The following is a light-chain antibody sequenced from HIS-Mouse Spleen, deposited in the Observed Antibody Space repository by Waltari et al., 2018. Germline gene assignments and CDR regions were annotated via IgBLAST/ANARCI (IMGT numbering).Light chain of an antibody. CDR3: QQRSNWPPFT. J-gene: IGKJ3*01. V-gene: IGKV3-11*01. CDR1: QSVSSY. Sequence: EIVLTQSPATLSLSPGERATLSCRASQSVSSYLAWYQQKPGQAHRLLIYDASNRATGITARFSGSGSGTDFTLTISSLEPEDFAVYYCQQRSNWPPFTFGPGTKVDIK. CDR2: DAS.